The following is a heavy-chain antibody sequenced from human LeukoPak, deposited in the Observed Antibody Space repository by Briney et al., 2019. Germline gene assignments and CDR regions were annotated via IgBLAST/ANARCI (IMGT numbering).Heavy chain of an antibody. D-gene: IGHD5-12*01. CDR2: IYYSGST. V-gene: IGHV4-39*01. J-gene: IGHJ4*02. CDR3: ASGYNGLDF. CDR1: GGSISSNNYY. Sequence: SETLSLTCSVSGGSISSNNYYWGWIRQPPGKGLEWIGSIYYSGSTYYNPSLKSRVTISVDTPKNQLSLKLSSVTAADTAVYYCASGYNGLDFWGQGTLVTVSS.